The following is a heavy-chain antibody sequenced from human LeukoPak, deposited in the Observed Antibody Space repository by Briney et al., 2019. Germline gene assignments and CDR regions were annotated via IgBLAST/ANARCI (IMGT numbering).Heavy chain of an antibody. CDR3: AGGPSGYHNT. V-gene: IGHV3-66*01. J-gene: IGHJ4*02. Sequence: GGSLRLSCTVSGFTVSSNSMSWVRQAPGKGLEWVSLIYSGGSTYYADSVKGRFTISRDNSKNTLYLQMNSLRAEDTAVYYCAGGPSGYHNTGGQGTLVTVSS. CDR2: IYSGGST. CDR1: GFTVSSNS. D-gene: IGHD5-12*01.